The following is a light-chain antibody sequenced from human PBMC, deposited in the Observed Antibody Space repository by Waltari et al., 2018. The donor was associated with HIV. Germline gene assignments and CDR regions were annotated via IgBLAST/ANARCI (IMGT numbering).Light chain of an antibody. J-gene: IGKJ5*01. Sequence: EIVLTQSPATLSLSPGERATLSCRASQSVSSYLTWYQQKPGQAPRLLIYGASSRATGIPARFSGRGSGTDFTLTISSLEPGDFGVYYCHQRSNWPITFGQGTRLEIK. CDR1: QSVSSY. CDR2: GAS. V-gene: IGKV3-11*01. CDR3: HQRSNWPIT.